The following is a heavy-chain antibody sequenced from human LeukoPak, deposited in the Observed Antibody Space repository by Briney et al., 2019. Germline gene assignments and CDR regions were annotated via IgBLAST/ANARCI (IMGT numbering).Heavy chain of an antibody. CDR2: ISSSGTTI. J-gene: IGHJ4*02. D-gene: IGHD1-26*01. Sequence: GGSLRLSCAASGFTFSDYYMTWVRQAPGKGLEWVSYISSSGTTIYYADSVKGRFTISRDNAKNSLFLQMNSLRAEGTAVYYCVRVVGATPHFDQWGQGTLVTVSS. CDR1: GFTFSDYY. V-gene: IGHV3-11*04. CDR3: VRVVGATPHFDQ.